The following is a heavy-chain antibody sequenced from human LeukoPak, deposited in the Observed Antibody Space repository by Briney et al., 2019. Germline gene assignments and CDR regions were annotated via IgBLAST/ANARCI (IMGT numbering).Heavy chain of an antibody. J-gene: IGHJ4*02. Sequence: ASVKVSCKASGYTFTGYYMHWVRQAPGQGLEWMGGIIPIFATSNYAQKFQGRVTITADESSSTAYMELSSLRSEDTAVYYCAYSDGPTRPFDYWGQGTLVTVSS. CDR3: AYSDGPTRPFDY. V-gene: IGHV1-69*13. CDR1: GYTFTGYY. CDR2: IIPIFATS. D-gene: IGHD5-24*01.